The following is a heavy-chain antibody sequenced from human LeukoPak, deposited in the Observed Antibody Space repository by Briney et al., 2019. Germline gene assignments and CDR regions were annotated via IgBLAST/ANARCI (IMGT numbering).Heavy chain of an antibody. Sequence: GRSLRLSCAASGLTFSSYAMHWVRQAPGKGLEWVAVISYDGSNKYYADSVKGRFTISRDNSKNTLYLQMNSLRAEDTAVYYCARGLRKSIAAAVVYWGQGTLVTVSS. CDR3: ARGLRKSIAAAVVY. CDR2: ISYDGSNK. V-gene: IGHV3-30*04. J-gene: IGHJ4*02. CDR1: GLTFSSYA. D-gene: IGHD6-13*01.